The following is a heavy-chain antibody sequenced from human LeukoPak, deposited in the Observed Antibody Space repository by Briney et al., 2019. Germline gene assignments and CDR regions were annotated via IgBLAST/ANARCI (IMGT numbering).Heavy chain of an antibody. D-gene: IGHD3-22*01. CDR1: GFTFTTYW. CDR2: IKQDGTER. Sequence: PGGSLRLSCAASGFTFTTYWMSWVRQAPGKGLEWVANIKQDGTERYYVDSVKGRFTISRDNAKNSLYLQMSSLRVEDTAVYYCARPGGGNYYDSSGYPLDAFDIWGQGTMVTVSS. CDR3: ARPGGGNYYDSSGYPLDAFDI. J-gene: IGHJ3*02. V-gene: IGHV3-7*01.